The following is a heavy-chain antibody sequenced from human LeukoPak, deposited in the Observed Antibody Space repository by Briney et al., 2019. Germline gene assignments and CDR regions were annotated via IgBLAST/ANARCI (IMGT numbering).Heavy chain of an antibody. V-gene: IGHV5-51*01. Sequence: GESLKISCTGSGYSFTTYWIGWVRQMPGKGLEWMGIIYPGDSDARYSPSFQGQVTISVDKSISTAYLQWSSLKASDTAMYYCARRGRIVVVTTTHDAFDIWGQGTMVTVSS. CDR1: GYSFTTYW. J-gene: IGHJ3*02. CDR3: ARRGRIVVVTTTHDAFDI. CDR2: IYPGDSDA. D-gene: IGHD2-21*02.